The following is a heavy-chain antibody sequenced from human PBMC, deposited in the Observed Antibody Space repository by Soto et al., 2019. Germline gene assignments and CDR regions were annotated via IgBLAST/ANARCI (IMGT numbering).Heavy chain of an antibody. D-gene: IGHD2-15*01. CDR1: GFTFSSYP. Sequence: PGGSLRLSCAASGFTFSSYPLHWVRQAPGKGLEWVALVSADGGKKYYTNSVMGRFTVSRDNSKNTLYLQMNSLRVEDTAVYYCTREETVDYFVHWGQGTLVTVSS. CDR2: VSADGGKK. CDR3: TREETVDYFVH. J-gene: IGHJ4*02. V-gene: IGHV3-30-3*01.